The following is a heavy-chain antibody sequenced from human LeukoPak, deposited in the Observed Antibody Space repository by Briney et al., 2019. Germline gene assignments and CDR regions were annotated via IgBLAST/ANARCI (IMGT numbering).Heavy chain of an antibody. CDR3: ARDGRGRDGYNLGWYFDL. CDR2: IIPILGIA. CDR1: GGTFSSYA. D-gene: IGHD5-12*01. Sequence: SVKVSCKASGGTFSSYAISWVRQAPGQGLEWMGRIIPILGIANYAQKFQGRVTITADKSTSTAYMELSSLRSEDTAVYYCARDGRGRDGYNLGWYFDLWGRGTLVTVSS. V-gene: IGHV1-69*04. J-gene: IGHJ2*01.